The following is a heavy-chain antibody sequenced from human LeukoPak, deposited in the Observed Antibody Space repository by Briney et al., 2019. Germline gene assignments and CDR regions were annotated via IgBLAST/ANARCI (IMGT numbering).Heavy chain of an antibody. V-gene: IGHV2-5*02. CDR2: IHWDDDN. J-gene: IGHJ4*02. CDR3: ARRAGTGTGFIDY. Sequence: ESGPTLAKPTQPLTLTCTFSGFSLSTSGVGVHWIRQPPGKALEWLAVIHWDDDNRYSPSLKSRLTITKDTAKNQVVLTMTNVDPVDTATYYCARRAGTGTGFIDYGGQGTLVTVSS. D-gene: IGHD3/OR15-3a*01. CDR1: GFSLSTSGVG.